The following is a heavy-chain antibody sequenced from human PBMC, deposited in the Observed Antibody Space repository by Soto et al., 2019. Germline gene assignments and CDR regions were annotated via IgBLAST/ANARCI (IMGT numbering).Heavy chain of an antibody. V-gene: IGHV4-39*01. D-gene: IGHD3-3*01. CDR3: ARHGPFYDSWSGPSALDY. CDR2: IYYSGSA. CDR1: DDSISSTSYY. Sequence: SETLSLTCTVPDDSISSTSYYWGWIRQPPGKGLEWFASIYYSGSAYYNPSLKSRLSISVDTSKKHFSLKVRSVTAADTAVYLCARHGPFYDSWSGPSALDYWGQGTQVTVSS. J-gene: IGHJ4*02.